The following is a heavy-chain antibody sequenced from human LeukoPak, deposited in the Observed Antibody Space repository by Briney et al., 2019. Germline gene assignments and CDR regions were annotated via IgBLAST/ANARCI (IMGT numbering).Heavy chain of an antibody. CDR2: IYYTGST. J-gene: IGHJ4*02. Sequence: SETLSPTCSVSGGSVSSGSYYWTWIRQPPGKGLEWIGYIYYTGSTNYDPSLESRVTISLDTSKNQFSLKVNSVTAADTAVYYCARGSDEVLTGYHSPFDSWGQGTLVTVSS. D-gene: IGHD3-9*01. CDR1: GGSVSSGSYY. V-gene: IGHV4-61*01. CDR3: ARGSDEVLTGYHSPFDS.